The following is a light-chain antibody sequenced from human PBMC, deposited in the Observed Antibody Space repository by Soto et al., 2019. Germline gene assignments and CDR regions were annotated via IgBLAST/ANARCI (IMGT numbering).Light chain of an antibody. CDR1: QSISYH. CDR2: AAS. Sequence: QMAQVPSSLSAFVEAILINTCRASQSISYHLNWYQQKPGTAPKLLIFAASSLQSGVPSRFSGSRSGPDFTLTISSLQPEDFAVYYCQQYGSSGKFGQGTKVDIK. J-gene: IGKJ1*01. CDR3: QQYGSSGK. V-gene: IGKV1-39*01.